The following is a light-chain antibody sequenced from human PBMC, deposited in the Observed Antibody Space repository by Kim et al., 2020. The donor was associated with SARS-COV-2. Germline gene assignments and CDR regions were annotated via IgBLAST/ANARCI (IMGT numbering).Light chain of an antibody. V-gene: IGKV3-20*01. CDR2: GVS. CDR3: QQYGTSPPRYT. CDR1: QSVSSSL. J-gene: IGKJ2*01. Sequence: PGERATLSGRTSQSVSSSLFAEDQQNPGQDPRLRIYGVSSRATGIPDRFSGSGSGTDFTLTISRLEPEDFAVYYCQQYGTSPPRYTFGQGTKLEI.